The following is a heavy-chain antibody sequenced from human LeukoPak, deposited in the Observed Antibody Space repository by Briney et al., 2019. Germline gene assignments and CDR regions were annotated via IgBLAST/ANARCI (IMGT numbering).Heavy chain of an antibody. CDR3: IRGSGDY. V-gene: IGHV3-49*04. Sequence: GVLRLSCTASGFTFGDYAMSWVRQAPGKGLEWVGFIRDKAYGGTAGYAASVKGRFTISRDDSKSIAYLQMDSLKTEDTAVYYCIRGSGDYWGQGTLVTVSS. J-gene: IGHJ4*02. CDR2: IRDKAYGGTA. CDR1: GFTFGDYA.